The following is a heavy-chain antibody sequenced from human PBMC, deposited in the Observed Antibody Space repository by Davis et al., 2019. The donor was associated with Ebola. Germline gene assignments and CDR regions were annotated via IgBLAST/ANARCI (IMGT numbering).Heavy chain of an antibody. D-gene: IGHD1/OR15-1a*01. J-gene: IGHJ6*02. CDR1: GFSFDEYA. Sequence: SLKISCAASGFSFDEYAMNWVRQIPGKGLEWVSSISWGNKNIAYVDSVKGRFTISRDNAKNSLYLQMNSLRPDDTAFYYCVRTGSSRDNYYAMDVWGRGTLVT. CDR2: ISWGNKNI. CDR3: VRTGSSRDNYYAMDV. V-gene: IGHV3-9*01.